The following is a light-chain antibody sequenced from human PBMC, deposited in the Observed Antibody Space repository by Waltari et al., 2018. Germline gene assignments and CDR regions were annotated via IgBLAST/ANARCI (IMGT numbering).Light chain of an antibody. CDR3: HSRDASGVAGS. CDR2: DKN. CDR1: SLRRYY. J-gene: IGLJ2*01. V-gene: IGLV3-19*01. Sequence: SSELTQDPAVSVAMGQTVRITCQGDSLRRYYASWYQQRAGQAPILVKYDKNNRPSGVPDRFSGSSSHNTGSLTITGAQAEDEASYYCHSRDASGVAGSFGGGTKLTVL.